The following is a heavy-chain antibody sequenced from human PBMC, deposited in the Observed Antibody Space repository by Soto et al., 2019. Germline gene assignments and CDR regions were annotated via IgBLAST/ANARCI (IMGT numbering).Heavy chain of an antibody. V-gene: IGHV4-31*03. D-gene: IGHD3-3*01. Sequence: PSETLSLTCTVSGGSISSGGYYWSWIRQHPGKGLEWIGYIYYSGSTYYNPSLKSRVTISVDTSKNQFSLKLSSVTAADTAVYYCARDWGWSGSQKDYYYYGMDVWGQGTTVTVSS. J-gene: IGHJ6*02. CDR2: IYYSGST. CDR1: GGSISSGGYY. CDR3: ARDWGWSGSQKDYYYYGMDV.